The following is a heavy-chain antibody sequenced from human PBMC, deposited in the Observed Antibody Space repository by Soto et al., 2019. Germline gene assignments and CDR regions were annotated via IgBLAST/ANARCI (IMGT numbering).Heavy chain of an antibody. J-gene: IGHJ4*02. CDR1: GYLFNQYD. V-gene: IGHV4-59*01. CDR2: IYSSGST. Sequence: SETLSLTCTVSGYLFNQYDSSWIRQPPGKGLEWIGNIYSSGSTNYNPSLKSRVTISLGASKNQFSLKLGSVTAADTAVYYCARERIWFGESDYYYDYWGQGTLVTVSS. CDR3: ARERIWFGESDYYYDY. D-gene: IGHD3-10*01.